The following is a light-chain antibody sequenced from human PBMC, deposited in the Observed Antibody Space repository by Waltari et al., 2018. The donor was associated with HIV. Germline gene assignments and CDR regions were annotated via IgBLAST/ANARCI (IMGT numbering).Light chain of an antibody. CDR3: QSYAITDEVV. V-gene: IGLV6-57*04. CDR2: EAN. Sequence: NFLLTQPHSVSESPGKTVTISCPRSSGGIASSCVHWDQQRPVKAPTTVIYEANQRPSVVPDRFSASIDTSSNSASLTISGLKTEDEADYDCQSYAITDEVVFGGGTKLTVL. CDR1: SGGIASSC. J-gene: IGLJ2*01.